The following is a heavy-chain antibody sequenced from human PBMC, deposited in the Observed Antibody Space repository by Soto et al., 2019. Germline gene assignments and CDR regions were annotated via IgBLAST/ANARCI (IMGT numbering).Heavy chain of an antibody. CDR1: GFTFSSYG. Sequence: PGGSLRLSCAASGFTFSSYGMHWVRQAPGKGLEWVAVIWYDGSNKYYADSVKGRFTISRDNSKNTLYLQMNSLRAEDTAVYYCARSAGGDYAVFGYWGQGTLVTVSS. V-gene: IGHV3-33*01. J-gene: IGHJ4*02. CDR3: ARSAGGDYAVFGY. CDR2: IWYDGSNK. D-gene: IGHD2-21*02.